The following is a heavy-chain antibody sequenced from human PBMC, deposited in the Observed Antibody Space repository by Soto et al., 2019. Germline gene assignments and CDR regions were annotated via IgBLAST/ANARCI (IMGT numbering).Heavy chain of an antibody. Sequence: PSETLSLTCAVYSGSFSGYYLSWIRQPPGKGLEWIGELYQGLSIIYNPSLESRVTISGDSSKNQFSLKLRSVTAADTAVYYCARHGGYYFDYWGQGTLVTVSS. V-gene: IGHV4-34*01. D-gene: IGHD3-16*01. CDR1: SGSFSGYY. CDR3: ARHGGYYFDY. J-gene: IGHJ4*02. CDR2: LYQGLSI.